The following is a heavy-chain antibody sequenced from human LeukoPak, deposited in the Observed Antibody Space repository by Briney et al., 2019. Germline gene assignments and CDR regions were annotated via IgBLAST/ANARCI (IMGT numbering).Heavy chain of an antibody. Sequence: ASVKVSCKASGYTFTGYDINWVRQATGQGLEGMGWMSPKNKNAAYAQKFQGRVTMTSDTSISTAYMELSSLRSEDTAVYYCSRGVGAVGDFWGQGTLVTVSS. CDR1: GYTFTGYD. CDR3: SRGVGAVGDF. D-gene: IGHD6-19*01. V-gene: IGHV1-8*01. CDR2: MSPKNKNA. J-gene: IGHJ4*02.